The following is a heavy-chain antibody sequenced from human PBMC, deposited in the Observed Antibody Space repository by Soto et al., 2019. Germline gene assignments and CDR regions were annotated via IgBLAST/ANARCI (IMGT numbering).Heavy chain of an antibody. CDR1: GGTFSSYA. D-gene: IGHD6-13*01. J-gene: IGHJ6*02. Sequence: QVQLVQSGAEVKKPGSSVKVSCKASGGTFSSYAISWVRQAPGQGLEWMGGIIPIFGTANYAQKVQGRVTITADEPPRRAYMELSSLRSGDTAVYYCHCRYSSSWRNRRNYYGLDVWGQGTTVTVSS. CDR3: HCRYSSSWRNRRNYYGLDV. CDR2: IIPIFGTA. V-gene: IGHV1-69*01.